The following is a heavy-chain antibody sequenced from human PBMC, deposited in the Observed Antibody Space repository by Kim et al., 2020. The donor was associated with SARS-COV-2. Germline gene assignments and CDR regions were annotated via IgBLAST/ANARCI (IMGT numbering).Heavy chain of an antibody. Sequence: GGSLRLSCAASGFTFSSYAMSWVRQAPGKGLEWVSAISGSGGSTYYADSVKGRFTISRDNSKNTLYLQMNSLRAEDTAVYYCRGLRTTVVTYAEYFQHWGQGTLVTVSS. CDR2: ISGSGGST. D-gene: IGHD4-17*01. CDR1: GFTFSSYA. V-gene: IGHV3-23*01. CDR3: RGLRTTVVTYAEYFQH. J-gene: IGHJ1*01.